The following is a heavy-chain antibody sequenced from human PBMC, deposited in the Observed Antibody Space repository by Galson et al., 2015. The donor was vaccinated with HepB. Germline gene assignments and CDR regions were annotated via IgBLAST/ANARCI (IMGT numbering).Heavy chain of an antibody. V-gene: IGHV3-21*01. J-gene: IGHJ4*02. D-gene: IGHD5-18*01. CDR3: ARSPNTAMGQFDY. CDR1: GFTFSSYS. CDR2: IVSSSSYI. Sequence: SLRLSCAASGFTFSSYSMNWVRQAPGKGLEWVSSIVSSSSYIYNADSVKGRFTISRDNAKNSLYLQMNSLRTEDTAVYYCARSPNTAMGQFDYWGQGTLVTVSS.